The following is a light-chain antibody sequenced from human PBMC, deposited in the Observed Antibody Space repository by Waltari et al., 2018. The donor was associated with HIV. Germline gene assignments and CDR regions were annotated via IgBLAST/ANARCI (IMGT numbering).Light chain of an antibody. CDR1: QSVSSSY. J-gene: IGKJ2*01. CDR2: GAS. V-gene: IGKV3-20*01. Sequence: EIVLTQSPGTLSLSPGERATLSCRASQSVSSSYLAWYQQKPGQAPMLLIYGASSRATGIPDRFIGSGSGTDFTLTISRLEPEDFAVYYCQQYGSSPPYTFGQGTKLEIK. CDR3: QQYGSSPPYT.